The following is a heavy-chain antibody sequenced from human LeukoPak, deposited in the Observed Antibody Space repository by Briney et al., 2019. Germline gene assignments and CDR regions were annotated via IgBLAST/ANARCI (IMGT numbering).Heavy chain of an antibody. Sequence: GGSLRLSCAASAFTFDDYAMDWVPPAPREGLGWGSGISCNSGSIGYADSVKGRFTISRDNPKNTLYLRMNSLTAQDTPLYYCARGVRITMVRAAFDIWGRGKKVTVSS. CDR2: ISCNSGSI. CDR3: ARGVRITMVRAAFDI. D-gene: IGHD3-10*01. CDR1: AFTFDDYA. V-gene: IGHV3-9*01. J-gene: IGHJ3*02.